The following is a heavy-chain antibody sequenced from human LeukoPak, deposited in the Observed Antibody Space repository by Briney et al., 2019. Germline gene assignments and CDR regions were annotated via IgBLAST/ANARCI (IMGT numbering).Heavy chain of an antibody. D-gene: IGHD3-10*01. CDR3: ARDHGGFGELGEGPSDY. V-gene: IGHV3-21*01. CDR1: GYTFSSYS. J-gene: IGHJ4*02. Sequence: GASVKVSCKASGYTFSSYSMNWVRQAPGKGLEWVSSISSSSSYIYYADSVKGRFTISRDNAKNSLYLQMNSLRAEDTAVYYCARDHGGFGELGEGPSDYWGQGTLVTVSS. CDR2: ISSSSSYI.